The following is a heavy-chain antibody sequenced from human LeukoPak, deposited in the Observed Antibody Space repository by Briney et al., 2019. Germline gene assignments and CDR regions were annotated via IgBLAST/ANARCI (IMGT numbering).Heavy chain of an antibody. CDR2: IYYSGST. J-gene: IGHJ4*02. CDR3: ARRGEVFYGSRRRGYYFDY. Sequence: SQTLSLTSTVSAGSISSGAYYCSWIRQPPGKGLEWIGYIYYSGSTYYNPSLKRRVTISVDTSKNQFSLKLSSVTAADTAVYYCARRGEVFYGSRRRGYYFDYWGQGTLVTVSS. CDR1: AGSISSGAYY. V-gene: IGHV4-30-4*08. D-gene: IGHD3-10*01.